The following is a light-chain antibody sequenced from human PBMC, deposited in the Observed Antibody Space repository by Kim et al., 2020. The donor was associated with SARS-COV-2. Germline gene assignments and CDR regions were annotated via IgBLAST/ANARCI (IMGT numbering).Light chain of an antibody. CDR1: QYMSSH. CDR2: AAS. CDR3: HQSYTFPQT. Sequence: DILLTQSPSPLSASVGDRVTITCRASQYMSSHLNWYLQKPGKAPKLLIYAASTLKSGVPPRFSGSGSGTDFTLTINNLQPEDFATFYCHQSYTFPQTFGQGTKVDIK. V-gene: IGKV1-39*01. J-gene: IGKJ1*01.